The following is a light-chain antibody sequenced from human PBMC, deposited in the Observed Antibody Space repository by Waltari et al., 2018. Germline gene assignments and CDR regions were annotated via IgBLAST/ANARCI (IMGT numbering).Light chain of an antibody. V-gene: IGKV3-20*01. CDR2: VAS. CDR1: QNLGNY. CDR3: QHHVRLPAT. J-gene: IGKJ1*01. Sequence: IVLTQSPGTLSLSPGGRATLSCRASQNLGNYLAWYQQKPGQAPILLIYVASSRAAGIPDRFSGSGSGADFSLTISRLEPEDFAVYYCQHHVRLPATFGQGTKV.